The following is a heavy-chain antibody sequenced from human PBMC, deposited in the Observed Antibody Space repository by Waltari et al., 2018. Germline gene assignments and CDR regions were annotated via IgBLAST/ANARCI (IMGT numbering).Heavy chain of an antibody. V-gene: IGHV4-34*01. CDR3: ASTSSIAARMDY. CDR1: GGSFSGYY. Sequence: QVQLQQWGAGLLKPSETLSLPCAVYGGSFSGYYWSWIRQPPGKGLEWIGEINHSGSTNYNPSLKSRVTISVDTSKNQFSLKLSSVTAADTAVYYCASTSSIAARMDYWGQGTLVTVSS. D-gene: IGHD6-6*01. J-gene: IGHJ4*02. CDR2: INHSGST.